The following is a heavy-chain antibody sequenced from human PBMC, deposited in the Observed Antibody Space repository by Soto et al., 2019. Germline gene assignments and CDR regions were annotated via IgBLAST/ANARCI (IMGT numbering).Heavy chain of an antibody. V-gene: IGHV3-30*18. CDR3: GKGGGGGGFDY. Sequence: QVQLVESGGGVVQPGRSLRLSCAASGFTFSSYGMHWVRQAPGKGLEWVAVISYDGSNKYYADSVKGRFTISRDNSKNTLYLKMSRLGSEETGVYYCGKGGGGGGFDYWGQGTLVTVSS. CDR2: ISYDGSNK. CDR1: GFTFSSYG. D-gene: IGHD3-16*01. J-gene: IGHJ4*02.